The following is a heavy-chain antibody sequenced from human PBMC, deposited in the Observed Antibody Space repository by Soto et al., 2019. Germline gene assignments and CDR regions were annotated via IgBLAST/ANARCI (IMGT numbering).Heavy chain of an antibody. CDR2: IYSGGST. Sequence: ESGGGLVQPGGSLRLSCAASGFTVSSNYMSWVRQAPGKGLEWVSVIYSGGSTYYADSVKGRFTISRDNSKNTLYLQMNSLRAEDTAVYYCARAPTGEYYYMDVWGKGTTVTVSS. CDR1: GFTVSSNY. V-gene: IGHV3-66*01. D-gene: IGHD4-17*01. CDR3: ARAPTGEYYYMDV. J-gene: IGHJ6*03.